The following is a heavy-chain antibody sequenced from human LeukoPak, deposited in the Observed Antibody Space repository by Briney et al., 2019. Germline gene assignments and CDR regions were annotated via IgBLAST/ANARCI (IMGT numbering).Heavy chain of an antibody. V-gene: IGHV3-20*04. Sequence: PPGGSLRLPCAASGFTFDDYGMSWVRQAPGKGLEWVSGINWNGVSTSYVDSVKGRFTISRDNAKNSLYLQMNSLRAEDTALYYCARALSNYVDYHYYYYMDVWGKGTTVTVSS. CDR1: GFTFDDYG. CDR3: ARALSNYVDYHYYYYMDV. D-gene: IGHD4-11*01. CDR2: INWNGVST. J-gene: IGHJ6*03.